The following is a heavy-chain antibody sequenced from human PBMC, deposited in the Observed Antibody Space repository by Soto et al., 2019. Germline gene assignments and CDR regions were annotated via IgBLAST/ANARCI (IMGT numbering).Heavy chain of an antibody. D-gene: IGHD4-17*01. CDR1: GYTFTSYY. V-gene: IGHV1-46*01. Sequence: ASVKVSCKASGYTFTSYYMHWVRQAPGQGLEWMGIINPSGGSTSYAQKFQGRVTMTRDTSTSTVYMDLSSLRSEDTAVYHCARGLHDYGIDFWGQGTLVTVSS. CDR3: ARGLHDYGIDF. CDR2: INPSGGST. J-gene: IGHJ4*02.